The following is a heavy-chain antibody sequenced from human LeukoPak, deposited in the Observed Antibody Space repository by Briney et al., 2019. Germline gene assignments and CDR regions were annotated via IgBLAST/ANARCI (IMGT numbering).Heavy chain of an antibody. CDR2: IYYSGST. J-gene: IGHJ4*02. D-gene: IGHD3-22*01. V-gene: IGHV4-61*01. CDR3: AREGSSGCFDY. Sequence: SETLSLTCTVSGGSIISSSYYWSWIRQPPGKGLEWIGYIYYSGSTNYNPSLKSRVTISVDTSKNQFSLKLSSVTAADTAVYYCAREGSSGCFDYWGQGTLVTVSS. CDR1: GGSIISSSYY.